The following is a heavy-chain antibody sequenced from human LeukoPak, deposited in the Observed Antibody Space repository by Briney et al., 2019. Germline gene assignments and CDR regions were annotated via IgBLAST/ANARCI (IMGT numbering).Heavy chain of an antibody. CDR1: GGSLSGYY. D-gene: IGHD3-22*01. CDR2: INHSGST. CDR3: AREADDSSGYYGGPNWFNP. J-gene: IGHJ5*02. V-gene: IGHV4-34*01. Sequence: PSETLSLTCAVYGGSLSGYYWSWIRQPPGKGLEWIGEINHSGSTNYNPSLKSRVTISVDTSKNQFSLKLSSVTAADTAVYYCAREADDSSGYYGGPNWFNPWGQGTLVTVSS.